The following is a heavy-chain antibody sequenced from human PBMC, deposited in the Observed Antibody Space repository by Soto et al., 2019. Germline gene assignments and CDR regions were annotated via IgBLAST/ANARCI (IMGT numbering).Heavy chain of an antibody. CDR1: GGSISSYY. V-gene: IGHV4-59*01. CDR2: IYYSGST. CDR3: ARGDLYCSGGSCRDY. D-gene: IGHD2-15*01. J-gene: IGHJ4*02. Sequence: TLSLTCTVSGGSISSYYWSWIRQPPGKGLEWIGYIYYSGSTNYNPSLKSRVTISVDTSKNQFSLKLSSVTAADTAVYYCARGDLYCSGGSCRDYWGQGTLVTVSS.